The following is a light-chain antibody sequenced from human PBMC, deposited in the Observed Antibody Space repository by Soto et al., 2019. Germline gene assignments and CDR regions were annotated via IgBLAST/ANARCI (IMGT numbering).Light chain of an antibody. CDR2: AAS. CDR3: LQLKSYPLT. CDR1: QGIAGH. V-gene: IGKV1-9*01. Sequence: IQLTQSPSSLSASVGDRVTITCRASQGIAGHLAWYQQKPGKAPKLLIYAASTLQSGVPSRFSGSGSETDFTLTINSLQPEDFATYYCLQLKSYPLTFGPGTKVDIK. J-gene: IGKJ3*01.